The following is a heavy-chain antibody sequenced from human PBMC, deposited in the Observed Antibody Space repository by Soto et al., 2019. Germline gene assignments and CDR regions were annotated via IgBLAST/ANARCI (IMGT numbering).Heavy chain of an antibody. Sequence: PSETLSLTCTVSGGSVSSGSYYWSWIRQPPGKGLEWIGYIYYSGSTNYNPSLKSRVTISVDTSKNQFSLKLSSVTAADTAVYYCARKVGPQGSVGYYYGMDVWGQGTTVTVSS. CDR3: ARKVGPQGSVGYYYGMDV. D-gene: IGHD1-26*01. CDR2: IYYSGST. V-gene: IGHV4-61*01. J-gene: IGHJ6*02. CDR1: GGSVSSGSYY.